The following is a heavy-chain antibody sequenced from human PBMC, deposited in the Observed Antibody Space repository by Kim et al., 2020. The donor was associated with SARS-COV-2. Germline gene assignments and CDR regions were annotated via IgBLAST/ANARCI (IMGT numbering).Heavy chain of an antibody. CDR3: ARVIAAAGIGAFDI. D-gene: IGHD6-13*01. Sequence: AVSVKSRITINPDTSKNQCSLQLNSVTPEDTAVYYCARVIAAAGIGAFDIWGQGTMVTVSS. J-gene: IGHJ3*02. V-gene: IGHV6-1*01.